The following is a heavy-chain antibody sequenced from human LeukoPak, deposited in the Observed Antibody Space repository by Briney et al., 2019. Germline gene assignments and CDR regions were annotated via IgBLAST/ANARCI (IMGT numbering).Heavy chain of an antibody. CDR1: GGSFSGYY. D-gene: IGHD2-2*01. CDR2: INHSGST. V-gene: IGHV4-34*01. CDR3: ARGRCSSTSCYARRYYFDY. J-gene: IGHJ4*02. Sequence: SETLSLTCAVYGGSFSGYYWSWIRQPPGKGLEWIGEINHSGSTNYNPSLKSRFTISVDTSKNQFSLKLSSVTAADTAVYYCARGRCSSTSCYARRYYFDYWGQGTLVTVSS.